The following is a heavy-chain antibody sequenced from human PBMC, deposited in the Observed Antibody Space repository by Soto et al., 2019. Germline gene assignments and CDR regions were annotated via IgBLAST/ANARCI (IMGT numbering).Heavy chain of an antibody. Sequence: QVQLVQSGAEVKKPGASVKVSCKASGYTFTSYGISWVRQAPGQGLEWMGWISAYNGNTNYAQKLQGRVTMTTDTSTSIAYMELRSLRSDDTAVYYCARFLGYDYVWGSYRYTGYDFWGQGTLVTVSS. V-gene: IGHV1-18*01. D-gene: IGHD3-16*02. CDR1: GYTFTSYG. CDR3: ARFLGYDYVWGSYRYTGYDF. J-gene: IGHJ4*02. CDR2: ISAYNGNT.